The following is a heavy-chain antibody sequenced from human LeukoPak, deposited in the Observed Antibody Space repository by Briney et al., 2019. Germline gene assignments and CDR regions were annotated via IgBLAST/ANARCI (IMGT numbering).Heavy chain of an antibody. Sequence: GGSLRLSCAASGFTFNNYAMNWVRQAPGKGLEWVSVISGSGGTTYYADSVKGRFTISRDSSKNTLYLQMNSLRAEDTAVYYCAKDREYYYDSSGYIDYWGQGTLVTVSS. V-gene: IGHV3-23*01. D-gene: IGHD3-22*01. CDR3: AKDREYYYDSSGYIDY. J-gene: IGHJ4*02. CDR2: ISGSGGTT. CDR1: GFTFNNYA.